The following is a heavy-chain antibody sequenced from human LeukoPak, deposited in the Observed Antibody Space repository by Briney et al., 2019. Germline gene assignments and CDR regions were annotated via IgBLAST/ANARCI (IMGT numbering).Heavy chain of an antibody. V-gene: IGHV3-30*01. CDR2: ISYHGSDK. CDR1: GFTFSAYN. J-gene: IGHJ4*02. CDR3: AKARAGTYGEFFDY. D-gene: IGHD3-10*01. Sequence: PGRSLRLSCAASGFTFSAYNMHWVRQAPGKGLEWLAVISYHGSDKYYADSVKGRFTISRDNLKNTLYLEMISLRPEDTAIYYCAKARAGTYGEFFDYWGQGALVTVSS.